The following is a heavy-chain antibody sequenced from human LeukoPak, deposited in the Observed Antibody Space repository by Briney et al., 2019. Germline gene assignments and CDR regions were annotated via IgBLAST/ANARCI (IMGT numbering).Heavy chain of an antibody. V-gene: IGHV4-39*07. Sequence: SETLSLTCTVSGGSISSSTYYWGWIRQPPGKGLQWIGSIYYSGSTYFNPSLKSRVTISVDTSKNQFSLKLSSVTAADTAVYYCASMVRGRFDPWGQGTLVTVSS. CDR3: ASMVRGRFDP. J-gene: IGHJ5*02. CDR1: GGSISSSTYY. CDR2: IYYSGST. D-gene: IGHD3-10*01.